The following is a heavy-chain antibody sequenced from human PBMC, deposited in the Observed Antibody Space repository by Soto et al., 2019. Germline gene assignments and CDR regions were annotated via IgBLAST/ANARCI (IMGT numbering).Heavy chain of an antibody. J-gene: IGHJ6*02. Sequence: SVKVSCKASGGTFSSYAISWVRQAPGQGLEWMGGIIPIFGTANYAQKFQGRVTITADKSTSTAYMELSSLRSEDKAVYYCARDCTHYYYGMDVWGQGTTATVSS. CDR2: IIPIFGTA. CDR1: GGTFSSYA. CDR3: ARDCTHYYYGMDV. D-gene: IGHD2-8*01. V-gene: IGHV1-69*06.